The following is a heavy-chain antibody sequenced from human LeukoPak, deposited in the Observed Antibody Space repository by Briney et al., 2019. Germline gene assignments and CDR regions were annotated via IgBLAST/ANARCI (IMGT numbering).Heavy chain of an antibody. D-gene: IGHD5-24*01. J-gene: IGHJ4*02. CDR3: ARGGWLKTSYYFDF. CDR1: GASINNYF. Sequence: SETLSLTCTVSGASINNYFWSWFRQPSGKGLEWIGYMYSSGSSTYNPSLKSRVTMSIDPSRNQLSLRVTSVTAADTAVYYCARGGWLKTSYYFDFWGQGSLVTVSS. V-gene: IGHV4-59*01. CDR2: MYSSGSS.